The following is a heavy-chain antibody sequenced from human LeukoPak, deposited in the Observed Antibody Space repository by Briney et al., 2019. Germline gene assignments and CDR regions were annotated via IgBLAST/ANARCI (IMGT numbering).Heavy chain of an antibody. Sequence: SETLSLTCTVSGGSITYYYWSWIRQPPGKGLEWIGHSHYSGTTNYNPSLKSRVTISVDTSKNQFSLRMTSVTAADTAVYYCARLSGTTWRDWFDPWGQGTLVTVSS. CDR3: ARLSGTTWRDWFDP. CDR1: GGSITYYY. D-gene: IGHD1-14*01. CDR2: SHYSGTT. J-gene: IGHJ5*02. V-gene: IGHV4-59*08.